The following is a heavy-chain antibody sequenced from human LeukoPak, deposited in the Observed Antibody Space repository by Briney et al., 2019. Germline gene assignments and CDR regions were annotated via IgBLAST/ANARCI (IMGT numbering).Heavy chain of an antibody. V-gene: IGHV3-48*01. CDR2: ISSSSSTI. J-gene: IGHJ4*02. CDR1: GFTFSSYS. Sequence: GGSLRLSCAASGFTFSSYSMNWVRQAPGKGLEWVSYISSSSSTIYYADSVKGRFTISRDNAKNSLYLQMNSLRAEDTAVYYCAREARDGYSPSFDYWGQGTLVTVSS. CDR3: AREARDGYSPSFDY. D-gene: IGHD5-24*01.